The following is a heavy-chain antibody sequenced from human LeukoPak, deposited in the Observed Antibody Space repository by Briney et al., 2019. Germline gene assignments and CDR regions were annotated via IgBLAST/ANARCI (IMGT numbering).Heavy chain of an antibody. Sequence: GGSLRLSCAASGFTFSSYAMSWVRQAPGKGLEWVSAISGSGGSTYYADSVKGRFTISRDNSKNTLYLQMNSLRAEDTAVCYCAKQIRDCSSTSCYDLFDYWGQGTLVTVSS. CDR2: ISGSGGST. CDR3: AKQIRDCSSTSCYDLFDY. V-gene: IGHV3-23*01. D-gene: IGHD2-2*01. CDR1: GFTFSSYA. J-gene: IGHJ4*02.